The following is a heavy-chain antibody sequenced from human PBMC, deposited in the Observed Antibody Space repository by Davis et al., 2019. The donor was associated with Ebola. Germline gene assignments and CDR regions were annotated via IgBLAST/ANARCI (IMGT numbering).Heavy chain of an antibody. Sequence: ASAKVSCKASGYTFTSYDINWVRQATGQGLEWMGWMNPNSGNTGYAQKFQGRVTMTRNTSISTAYMELSSLRSEDTAVYYCARVGIRYCSSTSCYNDYYYGMDVWGQGTTVTVSS. J-gene: IGHJ6*02. CDR2: MNPNSGNT. D-gene: IGHD2-2*02. CDR3: ARVGIRYCSSTSCYNDYYYGMDV. V-gene: IGHV1-8*01. CDR1: GYTFTSYD.